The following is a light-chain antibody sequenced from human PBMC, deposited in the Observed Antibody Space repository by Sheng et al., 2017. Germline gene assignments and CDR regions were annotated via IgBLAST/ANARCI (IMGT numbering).Light chain of an antibody. J-gene: IGKJ2*01. CDR2: EAS. Sequence: ETVMTQSPATLSVSPGERATLSCRASQSVRSSLAWYQQKPGRAPRLLIYEASTRAAGIPARFSGSGSGTEFTLTISSLQSEDFAVYYCQRYLSGYTFGQGTKLEIK. CDR3: QRYLSGYT. V-gene: IGKV3-15*01. CDR1: QSVRSS.